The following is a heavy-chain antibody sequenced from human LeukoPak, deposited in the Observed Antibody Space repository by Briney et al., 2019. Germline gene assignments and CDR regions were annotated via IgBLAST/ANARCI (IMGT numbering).Heavy chain of an antibody. Sequence: SETLSLTCTVSGGSISSGGYYWSWIRQHPGKGLEWIGYIYYSGSTYYNPSLKSRVTISVDTSKNQFSLKLSSVTAADTAVYYCARGPWYYYDSSGYYYYYGMDVWGQGTTVTVSS. D-gene: IGHD3-22*01. V-gene: IGHV4-31*03. CDR1: GGSISSGGYY. J-gene: IGHJ6*02. CDR3: ARGPWYYYDSSGYYYYYGMDV. CDR2: IYYSGST.